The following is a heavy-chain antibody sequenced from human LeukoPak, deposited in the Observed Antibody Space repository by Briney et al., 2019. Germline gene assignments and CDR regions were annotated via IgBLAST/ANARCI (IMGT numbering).Heavy chain of an antibody. D-gene: IGHD2-2*01. CDR3: ARGRVDVVVPAADFDY. CDR2: INHSGST. CDR1: GGSFSGYY. V-gene: IGHV4-34*01. J-gene: IGHJ4*02. Sequence: PSETLPRTCAVYGGSFSGYYWSWIRQPPGKGLEWIGEINHSGSTNYSPSLKSRVTISVDTSKNQFSLKLSSVTAADTAVYYCARGRVDVVVPAADFDYWGQGTLVTVSS.